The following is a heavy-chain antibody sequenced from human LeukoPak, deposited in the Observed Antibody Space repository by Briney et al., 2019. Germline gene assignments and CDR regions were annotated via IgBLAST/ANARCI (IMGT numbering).Heavy chain of an antibody. J-gene: IGHJ1*01. V-gene: IGHV3-23*01. CDR2: ISGSGGST. D-gene: IGHD6-19*01. CDR3: AKGAISGWSGKYFQH. CDR1: GFTFSSYA. Sequence: PGGSLRLSCAATGFTFSSYAMSWVRQAPGKGLEWVSAISGSGGSTYYADSVKGRFTISRDNSKNTLYLQMNSLRAEDTAVYYCAKGAISGWSGKYFQHWGQGTLVTVSS.